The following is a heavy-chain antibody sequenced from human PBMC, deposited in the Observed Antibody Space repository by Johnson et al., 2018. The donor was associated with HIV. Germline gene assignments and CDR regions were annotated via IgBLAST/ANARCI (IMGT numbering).Heavy chain of an antibody. D-gene: IGHD2-15*01. CDR2: IRYDGNNE. CDR1: GFTFSSYS. Sequence: QVQLVESGGGVVQPGGSLRLSCAASGFTFSSYSMQWVRQAPGKGLEWVAFIRYDGNNEDYADSVKGRFTISRDNSKNTLYVQMNSLRPEDTAVYYCASVVGVVDVHDAFDMGGQGTMVTVSS. V-gene: IGHV3-30*02. CDR3: ASVVGVVDVHDAFDM. J-gene: IGHJ3*02.